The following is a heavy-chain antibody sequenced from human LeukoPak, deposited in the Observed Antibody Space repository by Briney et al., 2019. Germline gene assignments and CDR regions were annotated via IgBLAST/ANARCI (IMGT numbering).Heavy chain of an antibody. Sequence: SGTLSLTCAVSGGSISSSNWWSWVRQPPGKGLEWIGEIYHSGSTNYSPSLKSRVTISLDTSKNQFSLKLTSVTAADTAVYYCARADTFFYDSSGYPNGFHPWGQGTLVTVSS. CDR2: IYHSGST. V-gene: IGHV4-4*02. D-gene: IGHD3-22*01. CDR1: GGSISSSNW. CDR3: ARADTFFYDSSGYPNGFHP. J-gene: IGHJ5*02.